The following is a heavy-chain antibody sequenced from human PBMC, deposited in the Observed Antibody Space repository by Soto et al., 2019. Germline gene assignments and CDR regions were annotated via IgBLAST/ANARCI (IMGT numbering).Heavy chain of an antibody. J-gene: IGHJ6*02. V-gene: IGHV1-69*12. CDR1: GGTFSSYA. Sequence: QVQLVQSGAEVKKPGSSVKVSCKASGGTFSSYAISWVRQAPGQGLEWMGGIIPIFGTANYAQKFQGRVTITADESTSTAYMELRSLRSEDTAVYYCASRPNSGYEKRYGMDVWGQGTTVTVSS. CDR2: IIPIFGTA. D-gene: IGHD5-12*01. CDR3: ASRPNSGYEKRYGMDV.